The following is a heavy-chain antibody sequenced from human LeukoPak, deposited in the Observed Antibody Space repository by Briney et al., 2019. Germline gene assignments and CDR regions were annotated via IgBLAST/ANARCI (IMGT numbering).Heavy chain of an antibody. CDR2: INPSVGST. V-gene: IGHV1-46*01. CDR3: ARVPTAAGTRGTLDY. J-gene: IGHJ4*02. Sequence: ASVKVSCKAFGNTFTSYYMHWVRQGPGQGLEWMGIINPSVGSTSYAQKFQGRLTMTRDTSTSTVYMELSSLRSEDTAVYYCARVPTAAGTRGTLDYWGQGTLVTVSS. CDR1: GNTFTSYY. D-gene: IGHD6-13*01.